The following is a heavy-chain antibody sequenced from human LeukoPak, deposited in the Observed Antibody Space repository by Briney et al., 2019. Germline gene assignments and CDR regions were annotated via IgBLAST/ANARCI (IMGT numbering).Heavy chain of an antibody. D-gene: IGHD3-22*01. CDR3: ARDYDSSGYYYGSLDY. CDR2: TYYRSKWYN. J-gene: IGHJ4*02. Sequence: SQTLSLTCAISGDSVSSNSAAWTWIRQSPSRGLEWLGRTYYRSKWYNDYAVSVKSRITINPDTSKNQFSLQLNSVTPEDTAVYYCARDYDSSGYYYGSLDYWGQGTLVTVSS. V-gene: IGHV6-1*01. CDR1: GDSVSSNSAA.